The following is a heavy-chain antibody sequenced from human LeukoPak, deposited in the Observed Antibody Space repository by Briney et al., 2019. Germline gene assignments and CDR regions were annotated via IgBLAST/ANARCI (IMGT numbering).Heavy chain of an antibody. D-gene: IGHD3-10*01. CDR1: GGSISSYY. J-gene: IGHJ4*02. V-gene: IGHV4-59*01. Sequence: KPSETLSLTCTVSGGSISSYYWSWIRQPPGKGLEWIGYIYYSGSTNYNPSLKSRVTISVDTSKNQFSLKLSSVTAADTAVYYCARVLPLLWFGELLPTGGFDYWGQGTLVTVPS. CDR3: ARVLPLLWFGELLPTGGFDY. CDR2: IYYSGST.